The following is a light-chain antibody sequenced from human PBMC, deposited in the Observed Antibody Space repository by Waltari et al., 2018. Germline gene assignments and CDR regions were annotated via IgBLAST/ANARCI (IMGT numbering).Light chain of an antibody. CDR2: EDS. CDR3: GTWDSSLSGAV. V-gene: IGLV1-51*02. CDR1: RSNIGNNY. Sequence: QSVLTQPPSVSAAPGQRVTISCPGGRSNIGNNYVFWYRQFPGQAPKLLIYEDSERPSGIPGRFSGSKAGTSATLDITGLQAGDEADYYCGTWDSSLSGAVFGGGTHLTVL. J-gene: IGLJ7*01.